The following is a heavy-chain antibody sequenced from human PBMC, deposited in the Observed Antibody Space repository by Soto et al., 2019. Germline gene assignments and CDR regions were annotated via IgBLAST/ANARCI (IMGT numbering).Heavy chain of an antibody. Sequence: QVPLVQSGAEVKKPGSSVKVSCKASGGTFSSYTISWVRQAPGQGLEWMGRIIPILGIANYAQKFQGRVTITADKSTSTAYMELSSLRSEDTAVYYCARDTGSSSSGGYWGQGTLVTVSS. CDR3: ARDTGSSSSGGY. V-gene: IGHV1-69*08. J-gene: IGHJ4*02. CDR2: IIPILGIA. D-gene: IGHD6-6*01. CDR1: GGTFSSYT.